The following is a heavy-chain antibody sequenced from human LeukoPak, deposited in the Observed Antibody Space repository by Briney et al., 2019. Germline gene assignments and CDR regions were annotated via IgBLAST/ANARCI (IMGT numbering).Heavy chain of an antibody. CDR2: MNPNSGNT. D-gene: IGHD1-26*01. J-gene: IGHJ5*02. CDR1: GGTFSSYA. V-gene: IGHV1-8*02. CDR3: ARRRRSSGRNNWFDP. Sequence: ASVTVSCKASGGTFSSYAISWVRQATGQGLEWMGWMNPNSGNTGYAQKFQGRVTMTRNTSISTAYMELSSLRSEDTAVYYCARRRRSSGRNNWFDPWGQGTLVTVSS.